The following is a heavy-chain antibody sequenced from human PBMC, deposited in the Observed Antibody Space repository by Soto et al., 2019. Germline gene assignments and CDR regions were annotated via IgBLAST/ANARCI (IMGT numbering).Heavy chain of an antibody. V-gene: IGHV4-31*03. D-gene: IGHD5-12*01. CDR2: IYYSGST. J-gene: IGHJ6*02. Sequence: QVQLQESGPGLVKPSQTLSLTCTVSGGSISSGGYYWSWIRQHPGKGLEWIGYIYYSGSTYYNPSLNSRVTLSVDTSKNQFSLKLSSVTAADTAVYYCAASCVACGGFNYYGMDVWGQGTTVTVSS. CDR1: GGSISSGGYY. CDR3: AASCVACGGFNYYGMDV.